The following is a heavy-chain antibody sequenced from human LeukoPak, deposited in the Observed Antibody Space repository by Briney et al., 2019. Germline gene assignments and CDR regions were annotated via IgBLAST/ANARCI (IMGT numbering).Heavy chain of an antibody. Sequence: ASVKVSCKASGGTFSSYAISWVRQAPGQGLEWMGRINPNSGGTNYAQKFQGRVTMTRDTSITTAYMELSRLRSDDTAVYYCASGSWPGTTRGSICGHGTMVTVSS. CDR3: ASGSWPGTTRGSI. J-gene: IGHJ3*02. D-gene: IGHD1-7*01. V-gene: IGHV1-2*06. CDR1: GGTFSSYA. CDR2: INPNSGGT.